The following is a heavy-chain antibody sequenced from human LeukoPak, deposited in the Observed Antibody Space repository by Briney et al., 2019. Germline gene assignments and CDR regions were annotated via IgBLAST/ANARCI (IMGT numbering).Heavy chain of an antibody. Sequence: GESPKISCTGAGYSFAHYWIGWGRQMPGKGLEWRGTIYPGDSDTRYRPSFQGQVTISADKSISTAYLQWSSLKASDTAMYYCARLGLEAYGNAGYYYLDYWGQGALVTVSS. CDR1: GYSFAHYW. V-gene: IGHV5-51*01. CDR3: ARLGLEAYGNAGYYYLDY. D-gene: IGHD3-9*01. J-gene: IGHJ4*02. CDR2: IYPGDSDT.